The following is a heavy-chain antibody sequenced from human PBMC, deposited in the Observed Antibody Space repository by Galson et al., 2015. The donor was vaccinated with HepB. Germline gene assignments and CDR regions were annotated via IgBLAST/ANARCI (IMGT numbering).Heavy chain of an antibody. CDR2: ISGSADTP. CDR3: AKDVDYWSGYKDY. Sequence: SLRLSCAASGFTFSSYAMSWARQAPGKGLEWVSVISGSADTPYYADSVKGRFTISRDNSKNTVYLQMNSLRAEDTAVYYCAKDVDYWSGYKDYWGQGTLVTVSS. D-gene: IGHD3-3*01. CDR1: GFTFSSYA. J-gene: IGHJ4*02. V-gene: IGHV3-23*01.